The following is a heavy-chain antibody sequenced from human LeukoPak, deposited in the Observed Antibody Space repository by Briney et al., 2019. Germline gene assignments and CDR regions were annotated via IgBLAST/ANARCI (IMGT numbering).Heavy chain of an antibody. CDR2: IYSGDNA. CDR3: ARDRGAGYCSGGGCYSAVFDL. CDR1: GVTVGSNY. J-gene: IGHJ3*01. D-gene: IGHD2-15*01. V-gene: IGHV3-53*01. Sequence: GGSLRLSCAASGVTVGSNYMSWVRQAPGKGLEWVSVIYSGDNAYYADSVKGRFTISRDNSKNRLNLQMNGLRAEDTAVYYCARDRGAGYCSGGGCYSAVFDLWGQGTMVTVSS.